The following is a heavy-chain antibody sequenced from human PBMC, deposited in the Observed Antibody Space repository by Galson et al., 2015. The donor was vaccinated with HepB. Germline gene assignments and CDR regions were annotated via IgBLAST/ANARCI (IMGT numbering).Heavy chain of an antibody. J-gene: IGHJ4*02. CDR3: ARVAAAGLGDY. Sequence: SLRLSCAASGFTFSSYAMHWVRQAPGKGLEWVAVISYDGSNKYYADSVKGRFTISRDNSKNTLYLQMNSLRAEDTAVYYCARVAAAGLGDYWGQGTLVTVSS. CDR1: GFTFSSYA. CDR2: ISYDGSNK. V-gene: IGHV3-30*04. D-gene: IGHD6-13*01.